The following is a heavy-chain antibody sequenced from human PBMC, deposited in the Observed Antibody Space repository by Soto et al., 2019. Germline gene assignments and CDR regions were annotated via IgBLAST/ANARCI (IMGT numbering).Heavy chain of an antibody. CDR3: ARDREDDYVWGSYRRFPCTVCWFDP. CDR2: ISYDGSNK. D-gene: IGHD3-16*02. CDR1: GFTFSSYA. J-gene: IGHJ5*02. Sequence: QVQLVESGGGVVQPGRSLRLSCAASGFTFSSYAMHWVRQAPGKGLEWVAVISYDGSNKYYADSVKGRFTISRDNSKNTLYLQMNSLRAEDTAVYYGARDREDDYVWGSYRRFPCTVCWFDPWGQGTLVTVSS. V-gene: IGHV3-30-3*01.